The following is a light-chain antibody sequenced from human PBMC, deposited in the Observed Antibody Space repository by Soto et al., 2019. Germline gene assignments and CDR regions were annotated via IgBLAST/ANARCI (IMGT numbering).Light chain of an antibody. CDR3: QHTYNTPFT. CDR1: QSISRY. Sequence: DIRMTQAPSSLSASVGDRVTITCRASQSISRYVNWYQQKPRKAPRLLIFAASSLQGGVPSRFSGSGSGTDFTLTISSLQPEDFATYYCQHTYNTPFTFGPGTKVDIK. CDR2: AAS. V-gene: IGKV1-39*01. J-gene: IGKJ3*01.